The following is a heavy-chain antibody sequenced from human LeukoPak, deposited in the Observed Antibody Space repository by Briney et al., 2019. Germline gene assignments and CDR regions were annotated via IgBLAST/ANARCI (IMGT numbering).Heavy chain of an antibody. CDR3: ASELNYYGSGSYYSPGY. Sequence: GGSLRPSCAASGFTFSSYWMSWVRQAPGKGLEWVANIKQDGSEKYYVDSVKGRFTISRDNAKNSLYLQMNSLRAEDTAVYYCASELNYYGSGSYYSPGYWGQGTLVTVSS. D-gene: IGHD3-10*01. V-gene: IGHV3-7*01. J-gene: IGHJ4*02. CDR2: IKQDGSEK. CDR1: GFTFSSYW.